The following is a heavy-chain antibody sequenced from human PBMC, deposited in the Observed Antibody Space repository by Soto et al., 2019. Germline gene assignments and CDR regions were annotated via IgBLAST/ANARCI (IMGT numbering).Heavy chain of an antibody. V-gene: IGHV1-24*01. CDR1: GYTFTDYY. CDR2: FDPEDGET. J-gene: IGHJ6*02. CDR3: ATTMPSTVWDYYYYGMDV. Sequence: ASVKVSCKASGYTFTDYYIHWVRQAPGKGLAWMGGFDPEDGETIYAQKFQGRVTMTEDTSTDTAYMELSSLRSEDTAVYYCATTMPSTVWDYYYYGMDVWGQGTTVTVSS. D-gene: IGHD4-4*01.